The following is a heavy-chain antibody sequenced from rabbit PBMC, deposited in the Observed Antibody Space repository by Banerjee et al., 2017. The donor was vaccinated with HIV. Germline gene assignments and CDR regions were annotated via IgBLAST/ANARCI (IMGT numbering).Heavy chain of an antibody. J-gene: IGHJ4*01. CDR1: GFSFSNKYV. CDR3: AREDDDYGDWNL. D-gene: IGHD2-1*01. CDR2: INSSSGNT. Sequence: QEQLEESGGDLVKPEGSLTLTCTASGFSFSNKYVMCWVRQAPGKGLEWIACINSSSGNTVYATWAKGRFTISKTSSTTVTLQMTSLTAADTATYFCAREDDDYGDWNLWGQGTLVTVS. V-gene: IGHV1S45*01.